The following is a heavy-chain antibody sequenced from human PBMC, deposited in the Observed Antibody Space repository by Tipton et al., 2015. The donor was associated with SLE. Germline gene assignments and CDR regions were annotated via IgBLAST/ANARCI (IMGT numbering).Heavy chain of an antibody. CDR3: ARARYIWDSYHLDY. CDR2: ITGSGGTT. CDR1: GFTFSDYA. J-gene: IGHJ4*02. Sequence: GSLRLSCPASGFTFSDYAMTWVRPAPGKGLDWVTIITGSGGTTYYAESVKGRFTISRDNSKNTLFLQMDSLTDADTAVYYCARARYIWDSYHLDYWGRGTLVTVSS. D-gene: IGHD3-16*02. V-gene: IGHV3-23*01.